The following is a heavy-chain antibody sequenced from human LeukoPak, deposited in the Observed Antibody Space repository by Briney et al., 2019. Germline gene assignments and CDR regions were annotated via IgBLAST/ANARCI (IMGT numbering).Heavy chain of an antibody. Sequence: HPGGSLTLSCVASGFIFSRYGMHWVRQAPGKGLEWVANIKQDGSEKYYVDSVKGRFTISRDNAKNSLYLQMNSLRAEDTAVYYCARYLLWFGHMDVWGKGTTVTVSS. CDR2: IKQDGSEK. V-gene: IGHV3-7*01. D-gene: IGHD3-10*01. CDR1: GFIFSRYG. CDR3: ARYLLWFGHMDV. J-gene: IGHJ6*03.